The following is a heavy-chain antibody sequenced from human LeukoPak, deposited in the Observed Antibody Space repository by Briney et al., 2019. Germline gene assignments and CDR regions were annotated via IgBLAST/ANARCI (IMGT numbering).Heavy chain of an antibody. V-gene: IGHV4-59*08. CDR2: IYYSGST. J-gene: IGHJ4*02. CDR1: GGSISSYY. CDR3: ASLRPRYCSSTSCYLDSYYFDY. Sequence: ASETLSLTCTVSGGSISSYYWSWIRQPPGKGLEWIGYIYYSGSTNYNPSLKSRVTISVDTSKNQFSLKLSSVTAADTAVYYCASLRPRYCSSTSCYLDSYYFDYWGQGTLVTVSS. D-gene: IGHD2-2*01.